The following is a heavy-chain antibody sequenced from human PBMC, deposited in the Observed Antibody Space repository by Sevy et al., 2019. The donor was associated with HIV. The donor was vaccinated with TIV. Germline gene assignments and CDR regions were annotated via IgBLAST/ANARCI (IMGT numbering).Heavy chain of an antibody. J-gene: IGHJ5*02. CDR1: GGTFSSHA. V-gene: IGHV1-69*13. CDR3: AREVTGTTYGFDP. CDR2: IIPIYGTI. D-gene: IGHD1-7*01. Sequence: ASVKVSCKASGGTFSSHAISWVRQAPRQGLERRGGIIPIYGTINYAQKFQGRVTITADESTSTVYMVLSSLRPDDAAVYYSAREVTGTTYGFDPWGQGTLVTVSS.